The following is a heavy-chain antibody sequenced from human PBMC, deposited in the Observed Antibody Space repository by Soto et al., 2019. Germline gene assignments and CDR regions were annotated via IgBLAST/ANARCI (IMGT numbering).Heavy chain of an antibody. Sequence: QVQLVESGGGVVQPGRSLRLSCAASGFTFSSYAMHWVRQAPGKGLEWVAVISYDGSNKYYADSVKGRFTISRDNSKNTLYLQMNSLRAEDTAVYYCASSIAAHNWFDPWGQGTLVTVSS. V-gene: IGHV3-30-3*01. CDR3: ASSIAAHNWFDP. CDR1: GFTFSSYA. CDR2: ISYDGSNK. D-gene: IGHD6-6*01. J-gene: IGHJ5*02.